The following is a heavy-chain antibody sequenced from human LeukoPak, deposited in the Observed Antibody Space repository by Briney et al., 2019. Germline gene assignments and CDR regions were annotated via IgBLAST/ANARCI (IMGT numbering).Heavy chain of an antibody. CDR3: ARGIRGVLMNYYYYGLGV. Sequence: GASVKVSCKASGYTFTAYYLHWVRQAPGQGLEWMGWIYPNSGGTNYAQKFQGRVTMTRDTSISTVYMEMSRLRSDDTAVYYCARGIRGVLMNYYYYGLGVWGQGTTVTVSS. V-gene: IGHV1-2*02. CDR2: IYPNSGGT. J-gene: IGHJ6*02. CDR1: GYTFTAYY. D-gene: IGHD3-10*01.